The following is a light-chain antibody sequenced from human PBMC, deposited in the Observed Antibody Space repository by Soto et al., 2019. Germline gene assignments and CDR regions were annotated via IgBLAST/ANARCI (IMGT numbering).Light chain of an antibody. CDR1: QSIRSS. J-gene: IGKJ3*01. Sequence: IQMTQSPCSLSASGGDRVTITCRTSQSIRSSLNWYQQKPGNAPNLLIYAASRLQSGVPSRFSGSGSGTDFTLTISSLQPADFATYFCQQSYSTPFPFGPVTKVDIK. CDR2: AAS. V-gene: IGKV1-39*01. CDR3: QQSYSTPFP.